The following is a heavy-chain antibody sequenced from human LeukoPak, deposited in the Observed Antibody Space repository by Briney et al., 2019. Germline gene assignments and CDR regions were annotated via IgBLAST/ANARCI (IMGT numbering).Heavy chain of an antibody. CDR3: ARGVYSYGYYFDY. J-gene: IGHJ4*02. V-gene: IGHV4-34*01. CDR1: GFTFSDYY. Sequence: LRLSCAASGFTFSDYYMSWIRQPPGKGLEWIGEINHSGSTNYNPSLKSRVTISVDTSKNQFSLKLSSVTAADTAVYYCARGVYSYGYYFDYWGQGTLVTVSS. D-gene: IGHD4-11*01. CDR2: INHSGST.